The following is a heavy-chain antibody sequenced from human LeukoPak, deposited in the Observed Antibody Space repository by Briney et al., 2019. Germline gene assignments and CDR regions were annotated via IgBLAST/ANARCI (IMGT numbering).Heavy chain of an antibody. Sequence: GSLRLSCAASGFTFSSYAMSWVRQPPGKGLEWIGEIYHSGSTNYNPSLKSRVTISVDKSKNQFSLKLSSVTAADTAVYYCARASEDSSGWYDRFDYWGQGTLVTVSS. CDR2: IYHSGST. CDR1: GFTFSSYAM. V-gene: IGHV4-4*02. D-gene: IGHD6-19*01. CDR3: ARASEDSSGWYDRFDY. J-gene: IGHJ4*02.